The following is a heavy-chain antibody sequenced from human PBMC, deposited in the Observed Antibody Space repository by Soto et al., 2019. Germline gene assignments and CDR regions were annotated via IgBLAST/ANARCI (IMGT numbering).Heavy chain of an antibody. CDR2: IWYDGSNE. D-gene: IGHD2-21*01. J-gene: IGHJ4*02. V-gene: IGHV3-33*01. Sequence: QVQLVESGGGVVQPGRSLRLSCAASGFRFSGYGMYWVRQSPGKGLEWVAVIWYDGSNEYYADSVKGRFSISRDNSKNTLHLQMNSLRAEDTAVYYCAGGIPPDYWGQGTLVTVSS. CDR3: AGGIPPDY. CDR1: GFRFSGYG.